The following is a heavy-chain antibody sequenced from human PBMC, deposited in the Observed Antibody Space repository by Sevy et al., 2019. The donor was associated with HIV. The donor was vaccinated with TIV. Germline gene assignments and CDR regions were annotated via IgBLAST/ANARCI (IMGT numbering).Heavy chain of an antibody. CDR1: GGSISSGDYY. CDR2: IYYSGRT. Sequence: SETLSLTCTVSGGSISSGDYYWSWIRQPPGKGLEGIGYIYYSGRTYYNPSLKSRVTISVNTSKNQFSLKLSSVTAADTAGDYCARGDTAMVTLDYWGQGTLVTVSS. V-gene: IGHV4-30-4*01. J-gene: IGHJ4*02. CDR3: ARGDTAMVTLDY. D-gene: IGHD5-18*01.